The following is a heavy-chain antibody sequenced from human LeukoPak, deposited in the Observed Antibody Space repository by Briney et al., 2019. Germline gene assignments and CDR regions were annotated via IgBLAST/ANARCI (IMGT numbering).Heavy chain of an antibody. V-gene: IGHV4-59*01. J-gene: IGHJ4*02. CDR2: IYYTGTT. D-gene: IGHD3-16*01. CDR3: ARVVGGVGLDY. Sequence: SPSETLSLTCTVSGGSISGYYWTWIRQPPGEALEYIGCIYYTGTTNYNPSLNSRVTMSVDTSKNQFALKLSSVTAADTAVYYCARVVGGVGLDYWGQGTLVTVSS. CDR1: GGSISGYY.